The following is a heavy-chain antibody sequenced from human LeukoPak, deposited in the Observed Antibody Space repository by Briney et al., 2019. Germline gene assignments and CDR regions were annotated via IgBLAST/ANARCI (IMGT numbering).Heavy chain of an antibody. V-gene: IGHV3-7*03. Sequence: GGSLRLSCAASGFTFSSYWMSWVRQAPGKGLELVANIKQDGSENYYVDAVKGRCTISRDNAKNSLYLQMNSLRAEDTAVYYCARDHVAGGSGSYYHSPWGQGTLVTVSS. CDR3: ARDHVAGGSGSYYHSP. CDR2: IKQDGSEN. CDR1: GFTFSSYW. J-gene: IGHJ5*02. D-gene: IGHD3-10*01.